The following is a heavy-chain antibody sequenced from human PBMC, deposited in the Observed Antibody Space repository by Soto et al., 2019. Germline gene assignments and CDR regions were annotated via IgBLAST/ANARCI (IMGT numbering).Heavy chain of an antibody. D-gene: IGHD2-21*02. CDR3: ANSGGYCGGDCYDDY. V-gene: IGHV4-39*01. Sequence: SETLSLTCTVSGGSISSSSYYWGWIRQTPGKGLEWIGSIYYSGSTYYNPSLKSRVTISVDTSKNQFSLKLSSVTAADTAVYYCANSGGYCGGDCYDDYRGQGTLVTVSS. J-gene: IGHJ4*02. CDR1: GGSISSSSYY. CDR2: IYYSGST.